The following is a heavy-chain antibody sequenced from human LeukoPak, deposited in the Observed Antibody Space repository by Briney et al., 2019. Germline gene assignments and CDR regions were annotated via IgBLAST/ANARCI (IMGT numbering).Heavy chain of an antibody. CDR1: GGSFSGYY. V-gene: IGHV4-34*01. CDR2: INHSGST. D-gene: IGHD3-22*01. J-gene: IGHJ6*02. Sequence: SETLSLTCAVYGGSFSGYYWSWIRQPPGKGLEWIGEINHSGSTNYNPSLKSRVTISVDTSKNQFSLKLSSVTAAGTAVYYCAIYDSSGYTLDVWGQGTTVTVSS. CDR3: AIYDSSGYTLDV.